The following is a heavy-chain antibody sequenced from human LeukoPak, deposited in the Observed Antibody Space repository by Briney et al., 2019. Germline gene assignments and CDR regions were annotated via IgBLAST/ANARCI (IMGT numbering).Heavy chain of an antibody. J-gene: IGHJ4*02. CDR2: ISSNGGST. Sequence: GGSLRLFCAASGFTFSRYGMHWVRQAQGKGLEYVSGISSNGGSTYYASSVQGRFTISRDNSKNTLYLQMGSLRAEDMAVYYCATVDQQLVLWGQGTLVTVSP. D-gene: IGHD6-13*01. V-gene: IGHV3-64*01. CDR3: ATVDQQLVL. CDR1: GFTFSRYG.